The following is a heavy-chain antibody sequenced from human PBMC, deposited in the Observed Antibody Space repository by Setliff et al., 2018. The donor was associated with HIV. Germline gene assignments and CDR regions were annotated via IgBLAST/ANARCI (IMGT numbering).Heavy chain of an antibody. CDR3: AREVVGATERYYFDY. J-gene: IGHJ4*02. D-gene: IGHD1-26*01. CDR2: ISADGSDT. CDR1: GFTFSSYW. Sequence: PGGSLRLSCAASGFTFSSYWIHWVRQAPGKGLVWVSRISADGSDTSYADSVKGRFTISRGNAMNTAYLQMNSLRGEDTALYYCAREVVGATERYYFDYWGQGTLVTVSS. V-gene: IGHV3-74*01.